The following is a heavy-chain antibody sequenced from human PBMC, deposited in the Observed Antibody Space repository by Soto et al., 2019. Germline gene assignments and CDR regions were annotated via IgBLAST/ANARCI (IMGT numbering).Heavy chain of an antibody. D-gene: IGHD2-15*01. CDR1: GFTFSSYA. V-gene: IGHV3-23*01. CDR2: VSAGGDMT. J-gene: IGHJ6*02. Sequence: DVQLLESGGHLVQPGGSLILSCAASGFTFSSYAMSWVRQAPGKGLEWVSSVSAGGDMTYYSDSVKGRFTISRDNSHSVLFVPMNSLRIEDTALYSCARGDRGGSRSPASYYYAGLDVWGQGNTVTVS. CDR3: ARGDRGGSRSPASYYYAGLDV.